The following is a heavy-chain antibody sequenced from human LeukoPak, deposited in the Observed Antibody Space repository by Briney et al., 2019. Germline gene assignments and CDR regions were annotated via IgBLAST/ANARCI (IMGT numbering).Heavy chain of an antibody. CDR3: ARPILLWFGETHGALDV. D-gene: IGHD3-10*01. J-gene: IGHJ3*01. V-gene: IGHV4-34*01. Sequence: SETLSLTCAVYGGSFSGYYWSWIRQPPGKGLEWIGEINHSGSTNYNPSLKSRVTISVEPSKNQFSLKLSSVTAADTAVYYCARPILLWFGETHGALDVWSQGTMVTVSS. CDR1: GGSFSGYY. CDR2: INHSGST.